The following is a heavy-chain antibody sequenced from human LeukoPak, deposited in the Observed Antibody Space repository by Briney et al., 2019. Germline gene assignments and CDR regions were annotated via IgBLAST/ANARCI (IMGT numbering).Heavy chain of an antibody. J-gene: IGHJ3*02. Sequence: SETLSLTCTVSGGSISGFYWSWVRQPPEKGLEWIGYIYYSGSTNYNPSLKSRVTISVDTSKNQFSLKLSSVTAADTAVYYRARRYTWNYIRSFEIWGQGTMVTVSS. V-gene: IGHV4-59*01. D-gene: IGHD1-7*01. CDR1: GGSISGFY. CDR2: IYYSGST. CDR3: ARRYTWNYIRSFEI.